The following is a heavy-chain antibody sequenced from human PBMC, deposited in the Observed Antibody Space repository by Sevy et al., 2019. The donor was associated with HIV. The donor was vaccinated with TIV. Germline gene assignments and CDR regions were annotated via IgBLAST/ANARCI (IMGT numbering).Heavy chain of an antibody. Sequence: GGSLRLSCAASGFTFSDYYMSWIRQAPGKGVEWVSYISSDSSRIYYADSVKGRLTISRDNAKNSLYVQMNRLRAEDTAVYYCAREGGYTDQGMDVWGQGTTVTVSS. J-gene: IGHJ6*02. CDR2: ISSDSSRI. CDR1: GFTFSDYY. V-gene: IGHV3-11*04. CDR3: AREGGYTDQGMDV. D-gene: IGHD5-12*01.